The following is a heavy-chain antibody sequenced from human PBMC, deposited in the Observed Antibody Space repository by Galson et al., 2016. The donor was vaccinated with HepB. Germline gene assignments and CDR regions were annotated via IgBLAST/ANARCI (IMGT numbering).Heavy chain of an antibody. D-gene: IGHD5-12*01. J-gene: IGHJ4*02. CDR3: AKTLSPDGRFNRSGYDPFDS. V-gene: IGHV3-23*01. CDR2: ITANGSST. Sequence: LRLSCAASGFTFSNYAMRWVRQAPGKGLEWVSAITANGSSTLYPDSVKGRFTISRDNSKGTLYLQMNSLRSDDTALYYCAKTLSPDGRFNRSGYDPFDSWGQGTLVTVSS. CDR1: GFTFSNYA.